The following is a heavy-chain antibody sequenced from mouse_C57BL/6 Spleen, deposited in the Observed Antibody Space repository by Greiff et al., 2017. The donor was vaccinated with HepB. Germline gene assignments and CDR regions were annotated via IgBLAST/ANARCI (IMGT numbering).Heavy chain of an antibody. CDR3: ASPWG. CDR1: GYTFTSYW. CDR2: IDPSDSYT. J-gene: IGHJ2*01. V-gene: IGHV1-50*01. Sequence: VQLQQPGAELVKPGASVKLSCKASGYTFTSYWMQWVKQRPGQGLEWIGEIDPSDSYTNYNQKFKGKATLTVDTSSSTAYMQLSSLTSEDSAVYYCASPWGWGQGTTLTVSS.